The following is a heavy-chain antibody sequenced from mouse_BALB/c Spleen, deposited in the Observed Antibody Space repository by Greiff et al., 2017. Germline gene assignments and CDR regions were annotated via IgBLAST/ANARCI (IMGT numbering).Heavy chain of an antibody. J-gene: IGHJ1*01. D-gene: IGHD1-1*01. Sequence: EVKLVESGPSLVKPSQTLSLTCSVTGDSITSGYWNWIRKFPGNKLEYMGYISYSGSTYYNPSLKSRISITRDTSKNQYYLQLNSVTTEDTATYYCARDITTVVGYFDVWGAGTTVTVSS. CDR2: ISYSGST. CDR3: ARDITTVVGYFDV. CDR1: GDSITSGY. V-gene: IGHV3-8*02.